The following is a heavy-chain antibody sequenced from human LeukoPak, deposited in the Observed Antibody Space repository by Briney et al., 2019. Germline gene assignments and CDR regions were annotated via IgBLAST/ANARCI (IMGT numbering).Heavy chain of an antibody. D-gene: IGHD3-22*01. CDR3: ARDDDRAREIDY. CDR1: RGTFSKYA. V-gene: IGHV1-69*04. Sequence: SVKVSCKASRGTFSKYAISWVRQAPGQGLEWMGRIIPILNITHYAQKFQGRVTIAADKSTSTAYMELSSLRSEDTAVYYCARDDDRAREIDYWGQGTLVTVSS. J-gene: IGHJ4*02. CDR2: IIPILNIT.